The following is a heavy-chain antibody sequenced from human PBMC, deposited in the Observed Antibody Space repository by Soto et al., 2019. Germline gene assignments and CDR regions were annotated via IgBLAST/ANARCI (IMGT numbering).Heavy chain of an antibody. V-gene: IGHV1-69*02. J-gene: IGHJ4*02. CDR3: ATSYGSGSQAFDY. CDR2: TIPILSMS. D-gene: IGHD3-10*01. CDR1: GDTFNSYT. Sequence: QVHLVQSGAELRKPGSSVRVSCKASGDTFNSYTINWVRQAPGLGLEWRGRTIPILSMSNYALKFQGRLTIPADKSTSTAYMVLSSLRSEDTAIYYCATSYGSGSQAFDYWGQGALVTVSS.